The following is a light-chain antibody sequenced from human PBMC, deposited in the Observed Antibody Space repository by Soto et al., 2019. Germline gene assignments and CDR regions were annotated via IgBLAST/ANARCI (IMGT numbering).Light chain of an antibody. V-gene: IGKV3-11*01. CDR1: QSVSNH. CDR2: DAS. Sequence: EIVLTQSPGTLSLSPGERATLSCRASQSVSNHLVWYQQKSGQAPRLLILDASTRATDIPARFSGSVSGTDFTLTISSLEPEDFAVYYCQQRSTWPPSFGQGTRLEIK. CDR3: QQRSTWPPS. J-gene: IGKJ5*01.